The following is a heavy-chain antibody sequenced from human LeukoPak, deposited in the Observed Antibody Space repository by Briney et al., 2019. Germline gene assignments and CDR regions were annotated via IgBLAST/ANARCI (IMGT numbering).Heavy chain of an antibody. D-gene: IGHD2-15*01. J-gene: IGHJ4*02. V-gene: IGHV7-4-1*02. CDR3: ARTPRSSHQQFDY. Sequence: ASVKVSCKASGYTFSIYGFSWVRQAPGQGLEWMGWINTNTGNPTYAQGFTGRFVFSLGTSVSTAYLQISSLKAEDTAVYYCARTPRSSHQQFDYWGQGTLVTVSS. CDR2: INTNTGNP. CDR1: GYTFSIYG.